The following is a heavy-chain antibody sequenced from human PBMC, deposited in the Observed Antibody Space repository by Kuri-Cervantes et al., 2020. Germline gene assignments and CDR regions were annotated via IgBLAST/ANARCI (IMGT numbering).Heavy chain of an antibody. CDR3: ANGGYSPSPFDY. J-gene: IGHJ4*02. CDR2: IWYDGSNK. V-gene: IGHV3-33*03. Sequence: GGSLRLSCAASGFTFSSYGMHWVRQAPGKGLEWVAVIWYDGSNKYYADSVKGRFTISRDNAKNSLYLQMNSLRAEDTALYYCANGGYSPSPFDYWGQGTLVTVSS. D-gene: IGHD3-10*01. CDR1: GFTFSSYG.